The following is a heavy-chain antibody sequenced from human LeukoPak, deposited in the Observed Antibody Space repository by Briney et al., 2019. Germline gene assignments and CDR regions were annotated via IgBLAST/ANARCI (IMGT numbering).Heavy chain of an antibody. J-gene: IGHJ4*02. Sequence: SETLSLTCAVYGGSFSGYYWSWIRQPPGKGLEWIGEINHSGSTNYNPSLTSRVTISVDTSKNQFSLKQSSVTAADTAVYYCARADIVLMVSASGTYYFDYWGQGTLVTVSS. V-gene: IGHV4-34*01. D-gene: IGHD2-8*01. CDR1: GGSFSGYY. CDR3: ARADIVLMVSASGTYYFDY. CDR2: INHSGST.